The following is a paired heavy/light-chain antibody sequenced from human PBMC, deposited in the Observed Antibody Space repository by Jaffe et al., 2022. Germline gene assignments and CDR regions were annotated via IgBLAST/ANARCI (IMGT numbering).Light chain of an antibody. CDR1: QSVTSRF. J-gene: IGKJ2*01. CDR3: QQYDGSPYT. Sequence: EIVLTQSPGTLSLSPGERATLSCRASQSVTSRFLAWYQQRPGQPPRLLIYAASSRATGIPDRFSGSGSETDFTLTISRLEPEDFAVYFCQQYDGSPYTFGQGTRLEI. CDR2: AAS. V-gene: IGKV3-20*01.
Heavy chain of an antibody. CDR1: GFTFRHYA. J-gene: IGHJ4*02. D-gene: IGHD3-22*01. CDR2: ITSTTYGATT. Sequence: EVQLVDSGGGLVQPGRSLRLSCTTSGFTFRHYAMSWVRQAPGKGLEWIGYITSTTYGATTQYAASVKGRFTISRDDSKNISYLQMDSLKTEDTAVYYCTRNLSPGGNYYYFDYWGQGTLVTVSS. V-gene: IGHV3-49*04. CDR3: TRNLSPGGNYYYFDY.